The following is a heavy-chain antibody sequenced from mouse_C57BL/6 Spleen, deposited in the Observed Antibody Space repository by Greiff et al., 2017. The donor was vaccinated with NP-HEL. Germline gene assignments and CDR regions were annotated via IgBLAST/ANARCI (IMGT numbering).Heavy chain of an antibody. J-gene: IGHJ2*01. CDR3: ARSITTVVEEDFDY. V-gene: IGHV1-53*01. CDR2: INPSNGGT. D-gene: IGHD1-1*01. CDR1: GYTFTSYW. Sequence: QVQLQQPGTELVKPGASVKLSCKASGYTFTSYWMHWVKQRPGQGLEWIGNINPSNGGTNYNEKFKSKATLTVDQSSSTAYMQLSSLTSEDSAVYYCARSITTVVEEDFDYWGQGTTLTVSS.